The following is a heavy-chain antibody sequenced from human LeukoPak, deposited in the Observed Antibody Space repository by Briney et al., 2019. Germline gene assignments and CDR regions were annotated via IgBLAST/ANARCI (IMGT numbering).Heavy chain of an antibody. CDR2: IYHRGST. CDR3: ARSYQSGPFYFDY. D-gene: IGHD3-3*01. CDR1: GDSISSGGSS. J-gene: IGHJ4*02. V-gene: IGHV4-30-2*01. Sequence: SQTLSLTCAVSGDSISSGGSSWSWIRQPPGTGLEWIGSIYHRGSTYYTPSLKSRVTISVDRSKSQFSLKLSYVTAADTAMYYCARSYQSGPFYFDYWGQGRLVTVSS.